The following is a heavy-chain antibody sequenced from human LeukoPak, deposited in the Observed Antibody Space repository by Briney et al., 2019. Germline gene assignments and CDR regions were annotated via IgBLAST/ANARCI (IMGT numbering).Heavy chain of an antibody. J-gene: IGHJ4*02. D-gene: IGHD6-13*01. V-gene: IGHV4-4*07. CDR2: IYTSGST. Sequence: PSEALSLTCTVSGGSISSYYWSWIRQPAGQGLEWIGRIYTSGSTNYNPSLKSRVTMSVDTSKNQFSLKLSSVTAADTAVYYCARQEAAAGPPDYWGQGTLVTVSS. CDR1: GGSISSYY. CDR3: ARQEAAAGPPDY.